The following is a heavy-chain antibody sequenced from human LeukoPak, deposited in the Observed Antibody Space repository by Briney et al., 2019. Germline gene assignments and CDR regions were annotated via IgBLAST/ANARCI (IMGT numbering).Heavy chain of an antibody. Sequence: PSETLSLTCTVSGGSISSYYWSWIRQPPGKGLGWIGYIYYSGSTNYNPSLKSRVTISVDTSKNQFSLKLSSVTAADTAVYYCARGSGSYNSDYYYGMDVWGQGTTVTVSS. CDR1: GGSISSYY. CDR2: IYYSGST. J-gene: IGHJ6*02. CDR3: ARGSGSYNSDYYYGMDV. D-gene: IGHD1-26*01. V-gene: IGHV4-59*01.